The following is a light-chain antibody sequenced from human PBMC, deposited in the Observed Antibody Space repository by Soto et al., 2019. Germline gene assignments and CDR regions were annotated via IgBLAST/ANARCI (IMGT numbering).Light chain of an antibody. CDR3: QQLNSYRIT. V-gene: IGKV1-9*01. CDR1: QVISSY. Sequence: DLQLTQSPSFLSASVGDRVTITCRASQVISSYLAWYQQKPGKAPKLLIYAASTLQSGVPSRFSGSGSGTEFTLTISSLQPEDFATYYCQQLNSYRITFGQGTRLEIK. CDR2: AAS. J-gene: IGKJ5*01.